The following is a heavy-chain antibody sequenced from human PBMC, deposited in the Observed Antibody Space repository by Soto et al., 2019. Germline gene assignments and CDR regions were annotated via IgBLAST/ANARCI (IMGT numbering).Heavy chain of an antibody. J-gene: IGHJ4*02. CDR1: GGSISSSNYY. Sequence: QLQLQESGPGLVKPSETLSLTCTASGGSISSSNYYWGWIRQPPGKGLEWIGSISYSGRTFYNPSLKSRVTISEDTSKNQFSLRLSSATATDTAVYFCARSEATMTRIEYWGQGTLVTVSS. D-gene: IGHD5-12*01. CDR3: ARSEATMTRIEY. V-gene: IGHV4-39*01. CDR2: ISYSGRT.